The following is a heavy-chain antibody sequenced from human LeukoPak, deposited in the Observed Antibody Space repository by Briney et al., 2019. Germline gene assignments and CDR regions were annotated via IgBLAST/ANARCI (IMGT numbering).Heavy chain of an antibody. CDR2: ISSSSSYI. CDR1: GFTFSSYS. V-gene: IGHV3-21*01. CDR3: ARDLGDCSGGSCYSGY. D-gene: IGHD2-15*01. J-gene: IGHJ4*02. Sequence: PGGSLRLSCAASGFTFSSYSMNWVRQAPGKGLESVSSISSSSSYIYYADSVKGRFTISRDNAKNSLYLQMNSLRAEDTAVYYCARDLGDCSGGSCYSGYWGQGTLVTVSS.